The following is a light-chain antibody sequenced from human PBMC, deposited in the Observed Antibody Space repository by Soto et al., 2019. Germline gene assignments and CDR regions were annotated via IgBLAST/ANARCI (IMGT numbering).Light chain of an antibody. CDR2: GAS. J-gene: IGKJ4*01. Sequence: EIVLTQSPGTLSLSPGEGATLSCRASQSVSSSYLAWYQQKPGQAPRLLIYGASSRATGIPDRLSGSGSGTDFTLTISRLEPEDFAVYYCQQYGSSPLTFGGGTKVDIK. V-gene: IGKV3-20*01. CDR1: QSVSSSY. CDR3: QQYGSSPLT.